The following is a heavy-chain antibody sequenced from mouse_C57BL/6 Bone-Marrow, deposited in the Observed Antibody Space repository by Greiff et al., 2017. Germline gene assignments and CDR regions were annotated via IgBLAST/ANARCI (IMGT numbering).Heavy chain of an antibody. D-gene: IGHD2-1*01. CDR2: ISNGGGST. CDR3: ARQRVYYGNDYAMDY. J-gene: IGHJ4*01. V-gene: IGHV5-12*01. Sequence: EVKLVESGGGLVQPGGSLKLSCAASGFTFSDYYMYWVRQTPEKRLEWVAYISNGGGSTYYPVTVKGRFTISRDNAKNTLYLQMSRLKSEDTAMYYCARQRVYYGNDYAMDYWGQGTSVTVSS. CDR1: GFTFSDYY.